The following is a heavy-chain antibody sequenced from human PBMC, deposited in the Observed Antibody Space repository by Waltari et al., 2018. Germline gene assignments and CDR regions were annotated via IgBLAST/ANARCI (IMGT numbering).Heavy chain of an antibody. Sequence: QVQLVQSGAEVKKPGSSVKVSCKASGGTFSSYAISWVRQAPGQGLEWMGGVIPTLGKANYAQKFHGRATITTDESTSTAYMELSSLRAEDTAVYYCARSGGSGWYLFDYWGQGTLVTVSS. CDR2: VIPTLGKA. CDR1: GGTFSSYA. D-gene: IGHD6-19*01. J-gene: IGHJ4*02. V-gene: IGHV1-69*05. CDR3: ARSGGSGWYLFDY.